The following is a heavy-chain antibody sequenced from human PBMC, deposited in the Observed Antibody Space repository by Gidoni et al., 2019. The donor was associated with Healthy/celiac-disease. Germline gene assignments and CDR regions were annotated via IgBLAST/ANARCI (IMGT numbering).Heavy chain of an antibody. CDR2: ISYVGSNK. D-gene: IGHD3-22*01. Sequence: AASGFTFSSYGLHLVRQDPGKGLEWVAVISYVGSNKYYADSVKGRFTISRDNSKNTLYLQMNSLRAEDTAVYYCAKNIAPHYYDSSGMDVWGQGTTVTVSS. J-gene: IGHJ6*02. CDR3: AKNIAPHYYDSSGMDV. V-gene: IGHV3-30*18. CDR1: GFTFSSYG.